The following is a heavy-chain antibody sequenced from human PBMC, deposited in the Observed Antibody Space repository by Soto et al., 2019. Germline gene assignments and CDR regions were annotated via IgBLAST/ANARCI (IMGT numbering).Heavy chain of an antibody. V-gene: IGHV4-34*02. D-gene: IGHD3-3*01. CDR1: GGSVNGYY. CDR3: ATRITVFRLLIPPFDP. J-gene: IGHJ5*02. CDR2: INHTGGT. Sequence: QVHLQQWGAGLLKPSETLSLTCAVYGGSVNGYYWNWIRQPPGKGLEWIGEINHTGGTHYDPSLQILVPMWVVTSRDQSSLRVSSVTASNTAIYYCATRITVFRLLIPPFDPGGQGTQVTVSS.